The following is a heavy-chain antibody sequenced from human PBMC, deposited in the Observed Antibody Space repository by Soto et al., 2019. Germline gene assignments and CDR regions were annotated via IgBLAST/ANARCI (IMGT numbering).Heavy chain of an antibody. CDR2: ISAYNGNT. J-gene: IGHJ4*02. V-gene: IGHV1-18*01. CDR1: GYTFTSYG. CDR3: ARGGFEVPADPFGDF. Sequence: ASVKVSCKASGYTFTSYGISWVRQAPGQGLEWMGWISAYNGNTNYAQKLQGRVTMTTDTSTSTAYMELRSLRSDDTAVYYCARGGFEVPADPFGDFWGQGTLVTVSS. D-gene: IGHD2-2*01.